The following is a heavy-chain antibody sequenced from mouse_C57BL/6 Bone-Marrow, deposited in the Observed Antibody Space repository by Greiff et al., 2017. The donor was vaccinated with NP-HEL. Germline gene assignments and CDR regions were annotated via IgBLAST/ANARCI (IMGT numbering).Heavy chain of an antibody. V-gene: IGHV1-85*01. J-gene: IGHJ2*01. Sequence: VQGVESGPELVKPGASVKLSCKASGYTFTSYDINWVKQRPGQGLEWIGWIYPRDGSTKYNEKFKGKATLTVDTSSSTAYMELHSLTSEDSAVYFCARGYGKDYWGQGTTLTVSS. CDR1: GYTFTSYD. CDR3: ARGYGKDY. D-gene: IGHD2-10*02. CDR2: IYPRDGST.